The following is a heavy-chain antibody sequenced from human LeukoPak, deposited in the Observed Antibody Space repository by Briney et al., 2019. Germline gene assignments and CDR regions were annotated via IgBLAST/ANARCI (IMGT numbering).Heavy chain of an antibody. Sequence: GSLRLSCAASGFTFSGYAMSWVRQAPGKGLEWVSVISSSGGTTYYADSVKGRFTISRDNSKNTLYLQMNSLRAEDTAVYYCAKDIDYGDYVVSWGQGTLVTVSS. CDR1: GFTFSGYA. J-gene: IGHJ4*02. CDR3: AKDIDYGDYVVS. V-gene: IGHV3-23*01. CDR2: ISSSGGTT. D-gene: IGHD4-17*01.